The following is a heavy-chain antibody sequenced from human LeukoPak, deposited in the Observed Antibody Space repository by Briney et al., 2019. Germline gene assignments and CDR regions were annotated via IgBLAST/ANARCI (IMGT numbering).Heavy chain of an antibody. CDR3: ARGLKGGRSY. CDR2: INHSGST. V-gene: IGHV4-34*01. J-gene: IGHJ4*02. Sequence: SETLSLTCAVYGGSFSGYYWSWIRQPPGKGLEWIGEINHSGSTNYNPSLKSRVTISVDTSKNQFSLKLSSVTAADTAVYYCARGLKGGRSYWGQGTLVTVSS. D-gene: IGHD1-1*01. CDR1: GGSFSGYY.